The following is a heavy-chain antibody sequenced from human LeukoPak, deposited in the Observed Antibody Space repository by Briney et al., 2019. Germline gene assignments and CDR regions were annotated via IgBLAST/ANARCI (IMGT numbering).Heavy chain of an antibody. CDR1: GFTFSSYR. D-gene: IGHD1-1*01. Sequence: GGSLRPSCGASGFTFSSYRMSWVRQAPGKGLEWVANIKQDGSEKYYVDSVKGRFTISRDNAKNSLYLQMNSLRVEDTAVYYCARAINWADAFDIWGQGTMVTVSS. J-gene: IGHJ3*02. CDR2: IKQDGSEK. CDR3: ARAINWADAFDI. V-gene: IGHV3-7*01.